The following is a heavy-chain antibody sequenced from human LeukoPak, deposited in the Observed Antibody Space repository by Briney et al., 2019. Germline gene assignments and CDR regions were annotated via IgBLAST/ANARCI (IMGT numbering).Heavy chain of an antibody. J-gene: IGHJ4*02. V-gene: IGHV3-23*01. D-gene: IGHD3-22*01. CDR1: GFTFTSYA. Sequence: GGSLRLSCAASGFTFTSYAMSWVRQAPGKGLEWVSPISGNGGGTYYADSVKGRFTISRDNSENTLYLQMNSLRAEDTAVYYCAKDPNYYDSSGLSGYWGQGTLVTVSS. CDR2: ISGNGGGT. CDR3: AKDPNYYDSSGLSGY.